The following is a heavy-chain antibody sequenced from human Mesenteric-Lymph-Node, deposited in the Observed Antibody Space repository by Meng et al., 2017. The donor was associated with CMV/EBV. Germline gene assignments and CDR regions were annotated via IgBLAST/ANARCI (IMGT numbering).Heavy chain of an antibody. V-gene: IGHV3-11*01. D-gene: IGHD2-15*01. Sequence: GESLKISCAASGFTFSDSSMSWIRQAPGKGLEWLSYISSSATTVYYADSVRGRFTISRDNAKNSLDLQLNNLRVEDTAVYYCARGYCSGGSCYRGFDIWGQGTTVTVSS. CDR2: ISSSATTV. CDR1: GFTFSDSS. CDR3: ARGYCSGGSCYRGFDI. J-gene: IGHJ3*02.